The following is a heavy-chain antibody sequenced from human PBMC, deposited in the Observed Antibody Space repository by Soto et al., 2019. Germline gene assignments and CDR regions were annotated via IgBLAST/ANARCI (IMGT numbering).Heavy chain of an antibody. J-gene: IGHJ3*02. CDR3: AITRIHLWADPYYN. CDR2: ISSSSSTI. CDR1: GFTFSSYS. V-gene: IGHV3-48*01. Sequence: GGSLRLSCAASGFTFSSYSMNWVRQAPGKGLERVSYISSSSSTIYYADSVKGRFTISRDNAKNSLYLQMNSLRAEDTAVYYCAITRIHLWADPYYNWCQGTMVSVSS. D-gene: IGHD5-18*01.